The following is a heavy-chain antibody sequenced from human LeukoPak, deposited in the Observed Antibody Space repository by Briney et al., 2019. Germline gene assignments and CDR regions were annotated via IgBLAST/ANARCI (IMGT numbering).Heavy chain of an antibody. CDR3: AKDLMLYCSSTSCENNWFDP. CDR1: GFTFSSYG. D-gene: IGHD2-2*01. CDR2: ISYDGSSK. V-gene: IGHV3-30*18. J-gene: IGHJ5*02. Sequence: AGGSLRLSCAASGFTFSSYGMHWVRQAPGKGLEWVAVISYDGSSKDYADSVKGRFTISRDNSKNTLYLQMNSLIVEDTAVYYCAKDLMLYCSSTSCENNWFDPWGQGTLVTVSS.